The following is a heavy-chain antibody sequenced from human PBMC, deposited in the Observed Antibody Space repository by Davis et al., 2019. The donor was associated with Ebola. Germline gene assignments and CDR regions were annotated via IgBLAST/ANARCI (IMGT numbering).Heavy chain of an antibody. CDR3: ARHDYDVWSGYLQYNWFDP. D-gene: IGHD3-3*01. Sequence: SETLSLTCAVSGGSFTGYQWSWIRQSPGTGLEWIGDINQSGRTNYNPSLKSRVTISVDTSKNQFSLKLSSVTAADTAVYYCARHDYDVWSGYLQYNWFDPWGQGTLVTVSS. CDR2: INQSGRT. CDR1: GGSFTGYQ. V-gene: IGHV4-34*01. J-gene: IGHJ5*02.